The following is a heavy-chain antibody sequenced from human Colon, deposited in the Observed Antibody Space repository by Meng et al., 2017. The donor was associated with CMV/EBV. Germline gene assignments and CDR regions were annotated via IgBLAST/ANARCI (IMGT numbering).Heavy chain of an antibody. CDR2: INWNGGST. V-gene: IGHV3-20*04. J-gene: IGHJ4*02. D-gene: IGHD5-12*01. CDR3: ARDGNSGYVYYFDY. Sequence: GESLKISCAASGFTFDDYGMSWVRQAPGKGLEWVSGINWNGGSTGYADSVKGRFTISRDNAKNSLYLQMSSLRAEDTALYYCARDGNSGYVYYFDYWGQGTLVTVSS. CDR1: GFTFDDYG.